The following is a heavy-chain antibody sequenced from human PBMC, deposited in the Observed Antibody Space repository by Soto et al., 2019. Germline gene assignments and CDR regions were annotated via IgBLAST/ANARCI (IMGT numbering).Heavy chain of an antibody. J-gene: IGHJ2*01. CDR3: AHRDGIAAAGPDWYFEL. CDR1: GFSLSTSGVG. Sequence: QITLKESGPTLVKPTQTLTLTCTFSGFSLSTSGVGVGWIRQPPGNALEWLALIYWNDDKRYSPSLKSSVTITKDTAKKQVVLTMTNMDPVDTAIYYRAHRDGIAAAGPDWYFELWGRGTLVT. V-gene: IGHV2-5*01. D-gene: IGHD6-13*01. CDR2: IYWNDDK.